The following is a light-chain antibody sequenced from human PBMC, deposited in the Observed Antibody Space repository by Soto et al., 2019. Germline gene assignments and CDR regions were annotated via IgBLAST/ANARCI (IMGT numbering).Light chain of an antibody. Sequence: DIQMDQSPSSLSASVGDRVTITCRASQSISSYLNWYQQRPGTAPKLLIHTASSLESEVPSRFSGSGSGTHFTLTITSLQPEDFATYYCQQSFNTLPYTFGPGTKLE. V-gene: IGKV1-39*01. CDR1: QSISSY. J-gene: IGKJ2*01. CDR2: TAS. CDR3: QQSFNTLPYT.